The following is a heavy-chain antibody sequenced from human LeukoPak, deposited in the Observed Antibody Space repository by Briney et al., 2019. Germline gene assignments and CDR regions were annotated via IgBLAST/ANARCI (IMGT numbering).Heavy chain of an antibody. CDR2: IYYSGST. J-gene: IGHJ4*02. V-gene: IGHV4-31*03. D-gene: IGHD3-9*01. CDR1: GGSITSGDYY. CDR3: ARDDILTGSIY. Sequence: SETLSLTCTVYGGSITSGDYYWSWIRQHPGKGLEWIGYIYYSGSTYYNPSLKSRATISVDTSKNQFSLKVYSVTAADTAVYYCARDDILTGSIYWGQGTLVTVSS.